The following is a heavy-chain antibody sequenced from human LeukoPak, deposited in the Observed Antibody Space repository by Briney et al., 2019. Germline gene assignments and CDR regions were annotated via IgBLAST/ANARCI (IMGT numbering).Heavy chain of an antibody. D-gene: IGHD5-18*01. Sequence: PGGSLRLSCAASGFTFSSSAMSWVRQAPGKGLEWVAVISYDGSNKYYADSVKGRFTISRDNSKNTLYLQMNSLRAEDTAVYYCAREFLQLWLWSYWGQGTLVTVSS. CDR1: GFTFSSSA. V-gene: IGHV3-30-3*01. CDR2: ISYDGSNK. CDR3: AREFLQLWLWSY. J-gene: IGHJ4*02.